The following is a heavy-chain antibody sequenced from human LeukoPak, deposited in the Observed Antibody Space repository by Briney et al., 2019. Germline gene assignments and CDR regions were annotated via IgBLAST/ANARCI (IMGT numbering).Heavy chain of an antibody. CDR3: ARDRIAAQPLALARYKWFDS. D-gene: IGHD6-6*01. J-gene: IGHJ5*01. Sequence: ASVWVSCKASGDTFTVFYMRGVPPDPRQGLGRVGWIYINMGSTNYAQNFQGRVTITRDTSNNTAYMELSRLRSDDTAVYYCARDRIAAQPLALARYKWFDSWGQGTLVTVSS. CDR2: IYINMGST. CDR1: GDTFTVFY. V-gene: IGHV1-2*02.